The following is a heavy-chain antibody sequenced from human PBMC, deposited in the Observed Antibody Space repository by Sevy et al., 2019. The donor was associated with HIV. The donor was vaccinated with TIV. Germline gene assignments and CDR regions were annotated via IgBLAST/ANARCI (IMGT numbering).Heavy chain of an antibody. V-gene: IGHV3-30*02. D-gene: IGHD4-4*01. CDR3: ARETDNSARWLDP. CDR1: GFTFNFHG. J-gene: IGHJ5*02. Sequence: GGSLRLSCAASGFTFNFHGMHWVRQAPGEGLEWVAFIWHDGSNKYMADSVKGRFTISRDNSKNTLFLQMNSLTVEDMAVYYCARETDNSARWLDPWGQGTLVTVSS. CDR2: IWHDGSNK.